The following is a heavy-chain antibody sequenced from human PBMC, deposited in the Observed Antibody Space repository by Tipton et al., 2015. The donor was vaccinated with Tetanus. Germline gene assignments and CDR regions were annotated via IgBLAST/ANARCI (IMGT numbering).Heavy chain of an antibody. D-gene: IGHD1-14*01. V-gene: IGHV1-18*01. CDR3: VQDADMWGVRKVFDI. CDR1: GYYLTNYG. Sequence: QLVQSGAEVRKPGASVRISCTLSGYYLTNYGVSWVRQAPGQGLEWMAWISGYSGSTKFAQRFQGRVAMTTDTSTSTAYMELRSLTSNDTAAYYCVQDADMWGVRKVFDIWGQGTMVTVSS. CDR2: ISGYSGST. J-gene: IGHJ3*02.